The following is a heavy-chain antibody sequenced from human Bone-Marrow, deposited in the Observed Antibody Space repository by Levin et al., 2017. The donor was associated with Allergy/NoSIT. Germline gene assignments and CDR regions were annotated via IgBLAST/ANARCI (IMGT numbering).Heavy chain of an antibody. V-gene: IGHV3-11*01. Sequence: GGSLRLSCAASGFIFGDYYMIWIRQTPGKGLEWVGHITGSGSTTYYAGSIKGRFTISRDNFENSFFLVMTGLRDDDAGVYYCARGGSGGSDFDPWGPGTLITVSS. CDR3: ARGGSGGSDFDP. D-gene: IGHD1-26*01. J-gene: IGHJ5*02. CDR1: GFIFGDYY. CDR2: ITGSGSTT.